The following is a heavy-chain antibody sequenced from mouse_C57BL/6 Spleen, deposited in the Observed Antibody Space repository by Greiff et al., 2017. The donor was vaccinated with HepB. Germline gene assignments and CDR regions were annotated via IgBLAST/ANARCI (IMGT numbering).Heavy chain of an antibody. CDR2: INPNNGGT. CDR3: ARTRGNYPYYYAMDY. D-gene: IGHD2-1*01. Sequence: EVQLQQSGPELVKPGASVKISCKASGYTFTDYYMNWVKQSHGKSLEWIGDINPNNGGTSYNQKFKGKATLTVNKSSSTAYMELRSLTSEDSAVYYCARTRGNYPYYYAMDYWGQGTSVTVSS. CDR1: GYTFTDYY. V-gene: IGHV1-26*01. J-gene: IGHJ4*01.